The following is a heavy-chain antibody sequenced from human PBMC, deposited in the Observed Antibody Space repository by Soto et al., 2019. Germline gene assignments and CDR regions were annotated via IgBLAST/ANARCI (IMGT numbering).Heavy chain of an antibody. V-gene: IGHV4-31*02. CDR2: IYYSGST. Sequence: WTWIRQHPGKGLEWIGYIYYSGSTFYNPSLKSRVTISVDTSKNQFSLKLSSVTAADTALYYCARVKAVATTPYYYGMDVWGQGTTVNVSS. J-gene: IGHJ6*02. CDR3: ARVKAVATTPYYYGMDV. D-gene: IGHD1-26*01.